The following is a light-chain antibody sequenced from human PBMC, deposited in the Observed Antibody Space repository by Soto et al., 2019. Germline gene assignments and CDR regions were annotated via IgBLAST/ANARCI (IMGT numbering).Light chain of an antibody. CDR2: AAS. CDR1: QGISNY. V-gene: IGKV1-27*01. Sequence: DIQMTQSPSTLSASVGDRVTITCLASQGISNYLAWYQRKSGKVPKLLFYAASTLQSGVPSRFSGSGSGTDFALTISSLQPEDVATYYCQKYNRAPLTFGGGTKADI. J-gene: IGKJ4*01. CDR3: QKYNRAPLT.